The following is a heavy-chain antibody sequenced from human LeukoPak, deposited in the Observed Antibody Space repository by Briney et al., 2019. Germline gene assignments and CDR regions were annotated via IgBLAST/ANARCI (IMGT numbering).Heavy chain of an antibody. CDR1: GFSFSSYW. J-gene: IGHJ4*02. CDR3: ASSHDSSGND. Sequence: GGSLRLSCVASGFSFSSYWMAWVRQAPGKGLEWVADIKYDGSLKFYVDSVKGRFTISRDNAKNSPYLEMNSLRADDTAVYFCASSHDSSGNDWGQGTMVTVSS. V-gene: IGHV3-7*01. CDR2: IKYDGSLK. D-gene: IGHD3-22*01.